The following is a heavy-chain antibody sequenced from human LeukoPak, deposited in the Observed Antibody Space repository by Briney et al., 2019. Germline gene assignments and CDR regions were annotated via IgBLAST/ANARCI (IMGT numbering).Heavy chain of an antibody. Sequence: SQTLSLTCTLSGGSISSGGYYWSWIRQHPGKGLEWIGYIYYSGSTYYNPSLKSRVTISVDTSKNQFSLKLSSVTAADTAVYYCARSSVELRHSVDWFDPWGQGTLVTVSS. CDR1: GGSISSGGYY. D-gene: IGHD1-7*01. CDR3: ARSSVELRHSVDWFDP. CDR2: IYYSGST. J-gene: IGHJ5*02. V-gene: IGHV4-31*03.